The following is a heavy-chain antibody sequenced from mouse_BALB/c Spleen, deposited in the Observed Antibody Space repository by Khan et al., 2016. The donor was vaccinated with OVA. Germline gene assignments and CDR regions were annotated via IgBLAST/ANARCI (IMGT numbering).Heavy chain of an antibody. CDR2: IYPGTGSI. CDR3: ARGGDDNYNFDY. V-gene: IGHV1-76*01. D-gene: IGHD1-1*01. J-gene: IGHJ2*01. CDR1: GYIFTSYW. Sequence: QVQLKQAGAELVRPGASVNLSCKTSGYIFTSYWIHWVKQRSGQGLEWIARIYPGTGSIYYNEKFTGKAILTADKSSSTAYLQVSSLKSEDSAAYFCARGGDDNYNFDYWGLGTTLTVTS.